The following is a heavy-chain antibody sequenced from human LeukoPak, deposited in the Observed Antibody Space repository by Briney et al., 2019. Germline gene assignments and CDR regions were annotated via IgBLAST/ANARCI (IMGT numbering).Heavy chain of an antibody. CDR1: GYSFTNPW. CDR2: IFPGDSDT. CDR3: ARRASYGLGDDY. V-gene: IGHV5-51*01. J-gene: IGHJ4*02. Sequence: GESLNIACKGSGYSFTNPWIAWIRQMPGKGLEWVGIIFPGDSDTRYSPSFQGQVTISADKSINTAYLQWSYLKAADTAMYYCARRASYGLGDDYWGRGTLVTVSS. D-gene: IGHD3-3*01.